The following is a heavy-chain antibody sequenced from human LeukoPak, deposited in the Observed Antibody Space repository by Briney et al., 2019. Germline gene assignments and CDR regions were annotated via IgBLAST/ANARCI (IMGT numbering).Heavy chain of an antibody. D-gene: IGHD3-9*01. J-gene: IGHJ4*02. V-gene: IGHV3-64*01. CDR3: ARARYDILTGHTFDY. CDR2: ISSNGGST. Sequence: PGGSLRLSCAASGFTFSSYAMHWVRQAPGKGLEYVSAISSNGGSTYYANSVKGRFTISRDNSKNTLYLQMGSLRAEDMAVYYCARARYDILTGHTFDYWGQGTLVTVSS. CDR1: GFTFSSYA.